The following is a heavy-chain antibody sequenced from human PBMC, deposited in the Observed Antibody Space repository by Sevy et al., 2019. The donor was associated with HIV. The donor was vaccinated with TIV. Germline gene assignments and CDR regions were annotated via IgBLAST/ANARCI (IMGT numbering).Heavy chain of an antibody. CDR1: GYTFTGYY. D-gene: IGHD2-15*01. CDR3: ARAYCSDGSCYEGAY. Sequence: ASVKVSCKASGYTFTGYYIHWVRQAPGQGLEWMGRISPMNGDTDYAQKFQGRVTMTRDTSISAAYLDVTRLRSDDTATYSCARAYCSDGSCYEGAYWGQGTLVTVSS. CDR2: ISPMNGDT. V-gene: IGHV1-2*06. J-gene: IGHJ4*02.